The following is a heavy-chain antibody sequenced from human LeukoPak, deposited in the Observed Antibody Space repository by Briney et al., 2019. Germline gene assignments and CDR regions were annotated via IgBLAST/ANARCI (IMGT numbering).Heavy chain of an antibody. Sequence: GESLKISCKASGYTFTNYWIGWVRQMPGQGLEWMGSIYPGDSDTRYNPSFQGQVTISADKSISTAYLQWGSLRASDTAMYYCARRYYYDSSGYYLAHDAFDIWGQGTMVTVSS. CDR3: ARRYYYDSSGYYLAHDAFDI. CDR2: IYPGDSDT. CDR1: GYTFTNYW. D-gene: IGHD3-22*01. J-gene: IGHJ3*02. V-gene: IGHV5-51*01.